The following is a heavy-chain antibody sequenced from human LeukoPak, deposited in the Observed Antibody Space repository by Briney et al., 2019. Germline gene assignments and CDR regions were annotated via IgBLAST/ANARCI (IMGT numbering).Heavy chain of an antibody. V-gene: IGHV1-8*01. CDR3: ARVKVTKTYYYYYYMDV. CDR2: MNPNSGNT. D-gene: IGHD4-11*01. Sequence: ASVKVSYKASGYTFTSYDINWVRQATGQGLEWMGWMNPNSGNTGYAQKFQGRVTMTRNTSISTAYMELSSLRSEDTAVYYCARVKVTKTYYYYYYMDVWGKGTTVTVSS. J-gene: IGHJ6*03. CDR1: GYTFTSYD.